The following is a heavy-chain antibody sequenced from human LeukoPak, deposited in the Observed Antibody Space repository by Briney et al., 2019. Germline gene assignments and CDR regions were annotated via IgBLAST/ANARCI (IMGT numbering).Heavy chain of an antibody. V-gene: IGHV3-9*01. CDR2: ISWNSGSI. D-gene: IGHD2-2*01. CDR3: AKDSGSTSWDAFDI. Sequence: PGRSLRLSCAASGFTFDDYAMHWVRQAPGKGLEGVSGISWNSGSIDYADSVKGRFTISRDNDKNSLYLQMNSLSDEDTALYYCAKDSGSTSWDAFDIWGQGTMVTVSS. CDR1: GFTFDDYA. J-gene: IGHJ3*02.